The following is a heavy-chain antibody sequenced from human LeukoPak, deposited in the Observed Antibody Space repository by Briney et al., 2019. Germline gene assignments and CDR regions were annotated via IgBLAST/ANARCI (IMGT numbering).Heavy chain of an antibody. D-gene: IGHD6-13*01. CDR2: INPNSGGT. CDR1: GYTFTGYY. J-gene: IGHJ4*02. V-gene: IGHV1-2*06. Sequence: ASVKVSCKASGYTFTGYYMHWVRQAPGQGLEWMGRINPNSGGTNYAQKFQGRVTMTRDTSISTAYMELSSLRSEDTAVYYCARSPYSSSWYPHYWGQGTLVTVSS. CDR3: ARSPYSSSWYPHY.